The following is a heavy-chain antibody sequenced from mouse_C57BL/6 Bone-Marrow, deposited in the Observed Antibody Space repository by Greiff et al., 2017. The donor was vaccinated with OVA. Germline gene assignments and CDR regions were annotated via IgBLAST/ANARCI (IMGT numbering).Heavy chain of an antibody. CDR1: GYTFTSYT. CDR3: ARNYYGSSWFAY. Sequence: VQLVESGAELARPGASVKMSCKASGYTFTSYTMHWVKQRPGQGLEWIGYINPSSGYTKYNQKFKDKATLTADKSSSTAYMQLSSLTSEDSAVYYCARNYYGSSWFAYWGQGTLVTVSA. CDR2: INPSSGYT. J-gene: IGHJ3*01. D-gene: IGHD1-1*01. V-gene: IGHV1-4*01.